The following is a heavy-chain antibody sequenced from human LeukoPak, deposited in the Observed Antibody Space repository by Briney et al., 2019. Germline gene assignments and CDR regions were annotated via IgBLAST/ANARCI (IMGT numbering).Heavy chain of an antibody. J-gene: IGHJ3*02. D-gene: IGHD1-26*01. CDR3: ARGVGANPDAFDI. CDR1: GYTFTSYY. Sequence: ASVKVSCKASGYTFTSYYMHWVRQAPGQGLEWMGIINPSGGSTSYAQKFQGRVTMTRDTSTSTAYMELRSLRSDDTAVYYCARGVGANPDAFDIWGQGTMVTVSS. V-gene: IGHV1-46*01. CDR2: INPSGGST.